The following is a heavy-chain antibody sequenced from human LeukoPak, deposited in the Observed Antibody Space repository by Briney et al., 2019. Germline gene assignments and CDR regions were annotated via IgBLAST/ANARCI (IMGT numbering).Heavy chain of an antibody. J-gene: IGHJ2*01. CDR2: IYTSGST. D-gene: IGHD6-13*01. Sequence: PSETLSFTCTVLGGSISSYYWSWIRKPAGKGLEWIGCIYTSGSTNYNPSLKSRVTMSVDTSKNQFSLKLSSVTAADTAVYYCAREDISSSWRYWYFDLWGRGTLVTVSS. CDR1: GGSISSYY. CDR3: AREDISSSWRYWYFDL. V-gene: IGHV4-4*07.